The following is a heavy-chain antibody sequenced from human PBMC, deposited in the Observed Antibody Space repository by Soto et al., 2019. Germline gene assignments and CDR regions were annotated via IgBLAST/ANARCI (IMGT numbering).Heavy chain of an antibody. V-gene: IGHV3-53*01. CDR2: IYSGGST. Sequence: PGGSLGLSCAASGFTVSSNYMSWVRQAPGKGLEWVSVIYSGGSTYYADSVKGRFTFSRDNSKNTLYLQMNSLRVEDTAVYYCARAYGGNPALFDPWGQGTLVTVSS. J-gene: IGHJ5*02. CDR1: GFTVSSNY. CDR3: ARAYGGNPALFDP. D-gene: IGHD4-17*01.